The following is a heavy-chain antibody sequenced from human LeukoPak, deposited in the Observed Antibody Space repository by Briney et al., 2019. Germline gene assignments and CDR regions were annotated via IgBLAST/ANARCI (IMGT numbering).Heavy chain of an antibody. Sequence: GGSLRLSCAASGFTFSSYAMSWVRQAPGKGLEWVSGISGSGGSSYYADSVKGRFAISRDISKNTLYLQMNSLKTEDTAVYYCTTGGVMHYFDYWGQGTLVTVSS. CDR2: ISGSGGSS. CDR1: GFTFSSYA. D-gene: IGHD3-16*01. CDR3: TTGGVMHYFDY. V-gene: IGHV3-23*01. J-gene: IGHJ4*02.